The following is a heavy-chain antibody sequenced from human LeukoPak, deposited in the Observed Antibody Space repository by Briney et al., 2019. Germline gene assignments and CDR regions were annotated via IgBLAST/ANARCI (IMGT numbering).Heavy chain of an antibody. J-gene: IGHJ4*02. Sequence: SETLSLTCAVYGGSFSGYYWSWIRQPPGKGLEWIGEINHSGSTNYNPSLKSRVTISVDTSKNQFSLKLSSVTAADTAAYYCARGVYYYDSSGYSRTGYYFDYWGQGTLVTVSS. CDR3: ARGVYYYDSSGYSRTGYYFDY. CDR2: INHSGST. V-gene: IGHV4-34*01. CDR1: GGSFSGYY. D-gene: IGHD3-22*01.